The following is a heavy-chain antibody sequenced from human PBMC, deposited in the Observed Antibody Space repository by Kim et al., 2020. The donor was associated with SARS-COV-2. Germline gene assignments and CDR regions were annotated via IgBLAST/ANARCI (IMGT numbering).Heavy chain of an antibody. CDR2: INHSGST. Sequence: SETLSLTCAVYGGSFSGYYWSWIRQPPGKGLEWIGEINHSGSTNYNPSLKSRVTISVDTSKNQFSLKLSSVTAADTAVYYCARVMNSSGWVSYYYYGMDVWGQGTTVTVSS. V-gene: IGHV4-34*01. D-gene: IGHD6-19*01. CDR1: GGSFSGYY. CDR3: ARVMNSSGWVSYYYYGMDV. J-gene: IGHJ6*02.